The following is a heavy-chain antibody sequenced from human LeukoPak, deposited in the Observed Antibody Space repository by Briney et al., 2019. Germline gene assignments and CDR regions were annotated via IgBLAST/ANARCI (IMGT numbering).Heavy chain of an antibody. CDR1: GFTFSSYE. V-gene: IGHV3-48*03. D-gene: IGHD3-22*01. CDR3: ARDPQYYYDSSGYTDDY. J-gene: IGHJ4*02. CDR2: ISSSGSIT. Sequence: PGGSLRLSCTASGFTFSSYEMNWVRQAPGKGLEGVSYISSSGSITYYADSVKGRFTISRDNAKNSLYLQMNSLRAEDTAVYYCARDPQYYYDSSGYTDDYWGQGTLVTVSS.